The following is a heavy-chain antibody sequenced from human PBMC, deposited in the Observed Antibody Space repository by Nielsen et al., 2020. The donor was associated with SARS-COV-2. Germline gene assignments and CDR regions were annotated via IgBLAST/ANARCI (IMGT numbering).Heavy chain of an antibody. V-gene: IGHV4-30-4*01. D-gene: IGHD6-6*01. CDR2: VFYTGST. CDR3: AREVIAPRPDGDYNYYMDV. J-gene: IGHJ6*03. Sequence: WIRQPPGKGLEWVGYVFYTGSTYYNPSLKSRTTISVDTSKNQFSLKVTSVTAADTAVYYCAREVIAPRPDGDYNYYMDVWGNGTTVTV.